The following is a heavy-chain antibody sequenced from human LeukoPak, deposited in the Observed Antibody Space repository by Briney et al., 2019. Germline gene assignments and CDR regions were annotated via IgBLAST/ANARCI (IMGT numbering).Heavy chain of an antibody. Sequence: GESLKISCKGSGYSFTSYWIGWVRQMPGKGLEWMGIIYPGDSDTRYSPSFQGQVTISADKSISTAYLQWSSLKASDTAMYYCARLRDIAYCGGDCYYFDYWGQGTLVTVSS. CDR3: ARLRDIAYCGGDCYYFDY. CDR2: IYPGDSDT. CDR1: GYSFTSYW. J-gene: IGHJ4*02. V-gene: IGHV5-51*01. D-gene: IGHD2-21*02.